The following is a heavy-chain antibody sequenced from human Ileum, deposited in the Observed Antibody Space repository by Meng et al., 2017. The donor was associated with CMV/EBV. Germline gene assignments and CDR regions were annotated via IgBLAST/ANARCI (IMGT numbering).Heavy chain of an antibody. D-gene: IGHD2-8*02. CDR1: GFTFSTYW. CDR3: SRDGGTYCTANSCLIDY. CDR2: IKEDGSEK. J-gene: IGHJ4*02. V-gene: IGHV3-7*01. Sequence: GESLKISCEVSGFTFSTYWMTWVRQAPGEGLEWVANIKEDGSEKFYVDSVKGRFTISRDNAKNSLYLQMNGLSAEDTAVSYCSRDGGTYCTANSCLIDYWGQGTLVTVSS.